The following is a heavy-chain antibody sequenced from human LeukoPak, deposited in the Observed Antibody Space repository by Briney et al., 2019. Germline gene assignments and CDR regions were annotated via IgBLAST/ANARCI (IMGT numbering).Heavy chain of an antibody. J-gene: IGHJ5*02. CDR3: ARGPHWFDP. Sequence: ASVKVSCKASGFTFNAYNIHWVRQAPGQGLEWMGWINPNSGGTNYAQKFQGRVTMTRDTSISTAYMELSRLRSDDTAVYYCARGPHWFDPWGQGTLVTVSS. V-gene: IGHV1-2*02. CDR2: INPNSGGT. CDR1: GFTFNAYN.